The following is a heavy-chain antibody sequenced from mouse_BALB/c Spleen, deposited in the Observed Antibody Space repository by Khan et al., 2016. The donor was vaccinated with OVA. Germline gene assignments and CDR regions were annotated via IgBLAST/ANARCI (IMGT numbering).Heavy chain of an antibody. CDR2: ISGDSYTI. CDR3: ARSYFYGYYFDQ. V-gene: IGHV5-17*02. Sequence: EVELVESGGGLVQPGGSRKLSCVASGFTFSSFGMHWVRQAPEKGLEWVAYISGDSYTIYYTDTVQGRFPISRDNTKNTLVLQRTSLRSEGMAMYYCARSYFYGYYFDQWGQGTTLTVSS. CDR1: GFTFSSFG. J-gene: IGHJ2*01. D-gene: IGHD1-1*01.